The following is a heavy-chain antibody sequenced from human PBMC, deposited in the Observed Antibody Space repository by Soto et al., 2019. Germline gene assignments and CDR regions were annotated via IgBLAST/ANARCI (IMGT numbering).Heavy chain of an antibody. CDR2: IYETGTR. Sequence: QVQLQESGPGLVKPSGTLSLTCAVSGGSFSSGYWWSWVRQPPGKGLEWIGEIYETGTRNYNPSLKRRITISLDKPSNQFSLNVRSVTAADTAVYYCARGGGLRTKWFEGGFDSWGQGTLVTVSS. D-gene: IGHD3-10*01. CDR1: GGSFSSGYW. CDR3: ARGGGLRTKWFEGGFDS. V-gene: IGHV4-4*02. J-gene: IGHJ4*02.